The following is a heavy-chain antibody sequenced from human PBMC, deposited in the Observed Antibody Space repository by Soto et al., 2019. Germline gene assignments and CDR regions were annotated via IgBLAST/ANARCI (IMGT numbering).Heavy chain of an antibody. D-gene: IGHD3-22*01. Sequence: QVQLVESGGGVVQPGRSLRLSCAASGFTFSSYGMHWVSQAPGKGLEWVAVIWYDGSNKYYADSVKGRFTISRDNSKNTLYLQMNSLRAEDTAVYYCARADYYDSSGYSNYWYFDLWGRGTLVTVSS. CDR2: IWYDGSNK. J-gene: IGHJ2*01. V-gene: IGHV3-33*01. CDR3: ARADYYDSSGYSNYWYFDL. CDR1: GFTFSSYG.